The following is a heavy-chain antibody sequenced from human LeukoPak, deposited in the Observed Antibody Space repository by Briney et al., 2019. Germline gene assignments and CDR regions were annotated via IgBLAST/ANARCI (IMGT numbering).Heavy chain of an antibody. CDR1: GFTFSSFA. CDR2: IWYNGSNK. V-gene: IGHV3-33*01. Sequence: PGRSLRLSCAASGFTFSSFAMHWVRQAPGKGLEWVADIWYNGSNKYYAESVKGRFTISRDNSRNTPYLQMNSLRAEDTAVYYCSRGGYGDYNNWFDPWGQGTLVIVSS. D-gene: IGHD4-17*01. CDR3: SRGGYGDYNNWFDP. J-gene: IGHJ5*02.